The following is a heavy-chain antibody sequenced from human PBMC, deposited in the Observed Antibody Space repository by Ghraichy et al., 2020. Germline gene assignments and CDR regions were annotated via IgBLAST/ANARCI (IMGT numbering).Heavy chain of an antibody. CDR2: IYISGST. CDR3: ARALRSGFGTQYGMDV. J-gene: IGHJ6*02. Sequence: SETLSLTCTVSGGSISSGNYYWTWIRQPAGKGPEWIGRIYISGSTNYNPSLRSRVTISLDTSESYFSLKLSSVTAADTAVYYCARALRSGFGTQYGMDVWGQGTTVTVSS. V-gene: IGHV4-61*02. D-gene: IGHD3-10*01. CDR1: GGSISSGNYY.